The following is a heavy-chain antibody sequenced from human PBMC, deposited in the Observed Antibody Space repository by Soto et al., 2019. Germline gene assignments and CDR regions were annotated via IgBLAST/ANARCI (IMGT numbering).Heavy chain of an antibody. J-gene: IGHJ6*02. CDR1: GGTFSRYS. CDR3: AREDRARETGLVPAAIDGMDV. D-gene: IGHD2-2*01. V-gene: IGHV1-69*02. Sequence: QVQLVQSGAEVKKPGSSVKVSCKASGGTFSRYSITWVRQAPGHGLEWIGRIIPIFGIASYAQKFQGRVTITADESTSAADRXXSSLRSDDTAVYYCAREDRARETGLVPAAIDGMDVWGQGTTVTVSS. CDR2: IIPIFGIA.